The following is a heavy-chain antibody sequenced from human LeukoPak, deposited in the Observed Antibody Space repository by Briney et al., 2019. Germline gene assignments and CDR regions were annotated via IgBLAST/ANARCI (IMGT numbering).Heavy chain of an antibody. CDR1: GFTFSSYW. D-gene: IGHD1-26*01. CDR2: IKQDGSEK. CDR3: APIVGADDWFDP. J-gene: IGHJ5*02. Sequence: PTGGSLRLSCAASGFTFSSYWMSWVRQTPGKGLEWVANIKQDGSEKYYVDSVKGRFTISRDNAKNSLYLQTNSLRAEDTAVYYCAPIVGADDWFDPWGQGTLVTVSS. V-gene: IGHV3-7*01.